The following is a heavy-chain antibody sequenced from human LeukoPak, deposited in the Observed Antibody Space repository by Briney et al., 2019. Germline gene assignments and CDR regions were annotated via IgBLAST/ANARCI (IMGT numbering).Heavy chain of an antibody. CDR1: GYTFTGYY. CDR3: ARDQFNYYDSSGYAGDY. CDR2: INPNSGGT. Sequence: GASVKVSCKASGYTFTGYYMHWVRQAPGQGLEWMGWINPNSGGTNYAQKFQGRVTVTRDTSISTAYMELSRLRSDDTAVYYCARDQFNYYDSSGYAGDYWGQGTLVTVSS. J-gene: IGHJ4*02. V-gene: IGHV1-2*02. D-gene: IGHD3-22*01.